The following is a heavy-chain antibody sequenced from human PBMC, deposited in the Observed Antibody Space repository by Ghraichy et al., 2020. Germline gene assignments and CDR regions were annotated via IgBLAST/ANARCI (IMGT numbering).Heavy chain of an antibody. CDR3: ARGALGGLDY. CDR1: GGSISSYY. CDR2: IYYSGST. J-gene: IGHJ4*02. Sequence: SQTLSLTCTVSGGSISSYYWSWIRQPPGKGLEWIGYIYYSGSTNYNPSLKSRVTISVDTSKNQFSLKLSSVTAADTAVYYCARGALGGLDYWGQGTLVTVSS. D-gene: IGHD3-16*01. V-gene: IGHV4-59*08.